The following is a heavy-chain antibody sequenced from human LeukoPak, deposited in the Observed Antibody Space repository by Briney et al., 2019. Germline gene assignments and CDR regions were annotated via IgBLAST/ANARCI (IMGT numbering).Heavy chain of an antibody. J-gene: IGHJ3*02. CDR3: ASSQAGDDAFDI. Sequence: GASVKVSCKASGYTFTSYGISWVRQAPGQGLEWMGWISAYNGNTNYAQKLQGRVTMTTDTSTSTAYMELSSLRSEDTAVYYCASSQAGDDAFDIWGQGTMVTVSS. CDR1: GYTFTSYG. D-gene: IGHD7-27*01. V-gene: IGHV1-18*01. CDR2: ISAYNGNT.